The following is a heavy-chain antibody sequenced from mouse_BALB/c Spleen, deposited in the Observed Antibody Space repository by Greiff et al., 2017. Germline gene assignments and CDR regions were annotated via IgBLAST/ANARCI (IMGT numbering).Heavy chain of an antibody. Sequence: VQLQQSGAELVKPGASVKLSCTASGFNIKDTYMHWVKQRPEQGLEWIGRIDPANGNTKYDPKFQGKATITADTSSNTAYLQLSSLTSEDTAVYYCARGMIPFRYAMDYWGQGTSVTVSS. CDR2: IDPANGNT. CDR1: GFNIKDTY. J-gene: IGHJ4*01. CDR3: ARGMIPFRYAMDY. V-gene: IGHV14-3*02. D-gene: IGHD2-3*01.